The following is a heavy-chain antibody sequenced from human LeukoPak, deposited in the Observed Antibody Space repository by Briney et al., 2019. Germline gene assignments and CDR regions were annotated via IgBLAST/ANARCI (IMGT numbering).Heavy chain of an antibody. CDR2: INSTESVI. D-gene: IGHD3-16*01. V-gene: IGHV3-21*05. Sequence: GGALRLSCSTSGFRLRNYRMHWVRQGPGKGLDWVTDINSTESVIFYAAAVNDRFPISSHDAKESLFLEMGSLRVGGAVLYFCVRCFGKGGFDLWGHGTMVSVSS. J-gene: IGHJ3*01. CDR1: GFRLRNYR. CDR3: VRCFGKGGFDL.